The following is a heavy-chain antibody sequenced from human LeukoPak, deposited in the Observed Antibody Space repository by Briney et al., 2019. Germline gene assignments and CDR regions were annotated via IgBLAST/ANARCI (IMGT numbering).Heavy chain of an antibody. CDR2: VSSSSGYI. CDR3: ARRNPSDRYDAFDI. J-gene: IGHJ3*02. CDR1: GFTFSSYS. V-gene: IGHV3-21*01. D-gene: IGHD1-14*01. Sequence: PGGSLRPSCAASGFTFSSYSINWVRQAPGQGLEWVSAVSSSSGYIYNSDSLKGRITISRDSAEISLYLEMNSVRDEDASVYYCARRNPSDRYDAFDIWGQGTVVTVSS.